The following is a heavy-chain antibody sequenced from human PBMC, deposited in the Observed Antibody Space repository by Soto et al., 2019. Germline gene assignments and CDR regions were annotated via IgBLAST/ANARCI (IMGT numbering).Heavy chain of an antibody. CDR2: IYYSGST. J-gene: IGHJ4*02. Sequence: SETLSLTCTVSGGSISSYYWSWIRQPPGKGLEWIGYIYYSGSTNYNPSLKSRVTISVDTSKNQFSLKLSSVTAADTAVYYCARGGGIHLWLPFDYWGQGTLVTVSS. V-gene: IGHV4-59*01. CDR1: GGSISSYY. CDR3: ARGGGIHLWLPFDY. D-gene: IGHD5-18*01.